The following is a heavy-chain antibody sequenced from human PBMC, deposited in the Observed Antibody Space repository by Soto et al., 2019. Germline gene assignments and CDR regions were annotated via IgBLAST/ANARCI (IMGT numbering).Heavy chain of an antibody. CDR2: ISSSSSYI. CDR1: GFTFSSYS. J-gene: IGHJ4*02. D-gene: IGHD6-19*01. CDR3: ARSVAGMGFDY. V-gene: IGHV3-21*01. Sequence: EVQLVESGGGLVKPGGSLRLSCAASGFTFSSYSMNWVHQAPGKGLEWVSSISSSSSYIYYADSVKGRFTISRDNAKNSLYLQMNSLRAEDTAVYYCARSVAGMGFDYWGQGTLVTVSS.